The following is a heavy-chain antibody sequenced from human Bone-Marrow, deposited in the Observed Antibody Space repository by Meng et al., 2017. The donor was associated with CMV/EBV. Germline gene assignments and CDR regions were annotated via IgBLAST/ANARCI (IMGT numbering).Heavy chain of an antibody. Sequence: ASVKVSCKASGYTFTSYYMHWVRQAPGQGLEWMGWINPNSGGTNYAQKFQGRVTMTRDTSISTAYMELSRLRSDDTAVYYCAPRAPVDFWSGSPPAGFFDIWGQGTMVTVSS. CDR1: GYTFTSYY. CDR2: INPNSGGT. CDR3: APRAPVDFWSGSPPAGFFDI. D-gene: IGHD3-3*01. J-gene: IGHJ3*02. V-gene: IGHV1-2*02.